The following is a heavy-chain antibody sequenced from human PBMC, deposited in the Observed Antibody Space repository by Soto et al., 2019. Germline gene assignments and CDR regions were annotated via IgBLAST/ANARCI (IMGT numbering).Heavy chain of an antibody. CDR3: TRRPSEATRYYYYGMDV. CDR2: IRSKANSYAT. J-gene: IGHJ6*02. CDR1: GFTLSGSA. V-gene: IGHV3-73*02. Sequence: EVQLVESGGGLVQPGGSLKLSCAASGFTLSGSAMHWVRQASGKGLEWVGRIRSKANSYATAYAASVKGRFTISRDDSKNTAYLQMNSLKTEDTAVYYCTRRPSEATRYYYYGMDVWGQGTTVTVSS.